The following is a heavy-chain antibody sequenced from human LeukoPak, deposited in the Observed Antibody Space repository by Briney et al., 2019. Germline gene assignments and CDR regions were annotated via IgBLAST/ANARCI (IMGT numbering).Heavy chain of an antibody. CDR1: GYSISSGYY. CDR3: ARLSWNKAEDY. CDR2: IFYSGST. J-gene: IGHJ4*02. Sequence: SETLSLTCAVSGYSISSGYYWGWIRQPPGRGLEWVGSIFYSGSTYYNPPLKSRVTISLDTSKNQFSLKLNSVTAADTAVYYCARLSWNKAEDYWGQGTLVTVSS. V-gene: IGHV4-38-2*01. D-gene: IGHD1/OR15-1a*01.